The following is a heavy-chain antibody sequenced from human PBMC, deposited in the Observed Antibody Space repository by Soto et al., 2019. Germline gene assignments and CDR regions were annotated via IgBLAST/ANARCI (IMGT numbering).Heavy chain of an antibody. CDR3: ARDSPRGIAAAGLQPPWFDY. CDR2: MNPNSGNT. Sequence: GASVKASCKSSGYTFTSYDINWVRQATGQGLEWMGWMNPNSGNTGYAQKFQGRVTMTRNTSISTAYMELSSLRSEDTAVYYCARDSPRGIAAAGLQPPWFDYWGQGTLVTVSS. CDR1: GYTFTSYD. V-gene: IGHV1-8*01. J-gene: IGHJ4*02. D-gene: IGHD6-13*01.